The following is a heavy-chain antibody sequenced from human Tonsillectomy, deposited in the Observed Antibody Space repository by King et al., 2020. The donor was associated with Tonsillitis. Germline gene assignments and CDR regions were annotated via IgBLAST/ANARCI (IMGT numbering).Heavy chain of an antibody. J-gene: IGHJ6*02. CDR1: GFTVSDHN. Sequence: VQLVESGGGLVQPGGSLRLSCAASGFTVSDHNMDWVRQAPGKGLEWVGVTRNKANKYTTEYAASVKGRFIISRDDSKNSLYLQMNSLKIEDSAVYYCTRPYYHGSGSLLSRDVGGQGPTVTVSS. D-gene: IGHD3-10*01. CDR2: TRNKANKYTT. V-gene: IGHV3-72*01. CDR3: TRPYYHGSGSLLSRDV.